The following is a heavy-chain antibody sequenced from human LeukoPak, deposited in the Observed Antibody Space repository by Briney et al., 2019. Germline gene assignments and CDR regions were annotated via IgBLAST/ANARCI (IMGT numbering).Heavy chain of an antibody. CDR3: ARHEVDIVALDY. J-gene: IGHJ4*02. V-gene: IGHV4-59*08. Sequence: PSETVSLTCTVSGGSISSYYWSWIRQPPGKGLEWIGYIYYSGSTNYNPSLKSRVTISVDTSKNQFSLKLSSVTAADTAVYYCARHEVDIVALDYWGQGTLVTVSS. CDR2: IYYSGST. CDR1: GGSISSYY. D-gene: IGHD5-12*01.